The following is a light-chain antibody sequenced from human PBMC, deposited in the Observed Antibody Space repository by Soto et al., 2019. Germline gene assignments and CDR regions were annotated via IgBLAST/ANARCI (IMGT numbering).Light chain of an antibody. CDR1: QYINTR. CDR3: QQYDKWPRT. V-gene: IGKV3D-15*01. Sequence: EIVLTQSPATLSSFPGDRVTLSCRASQYINTRLAWYQHRPGQAPRLLIYQTSIRAAGIPARFSASGSGTEFTLTISSLQSEDFAVYYCQQYDKWPRTFGQGTKVDIK. J-gene: IGKJ1*01. CDR2: QTS.